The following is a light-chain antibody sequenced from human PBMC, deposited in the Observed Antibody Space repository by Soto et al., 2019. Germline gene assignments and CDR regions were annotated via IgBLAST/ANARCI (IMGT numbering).Light chain of an antibody. CDR2: DAS. J-gene: IGKJ5*01. V-gene: IGKV1-39*01. CDR3: HQLNNYPIT. CDR1: QTISTY. Sequence: DIQMTQSPSSLSASVGDRVTITCRASQTISTYLNWYQQKPGKAPRLLIYDASTLLSGVPSRFSGSGSGTDFTLTIGSLLPEDFATYYCHQLNNYPITFGQGTRLEIK.